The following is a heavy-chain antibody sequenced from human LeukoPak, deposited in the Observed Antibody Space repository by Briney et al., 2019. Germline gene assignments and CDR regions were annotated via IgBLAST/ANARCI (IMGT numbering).Heavy chain of an antibody. CDR3: AKKRTPVAGTNYFDY. CDR2: VSAGGGNT. D-gene: IGHD6-19*01. CDR1: GFTFSSYA. Sequence: GGSLRLSCAASGFTFSSYAMSWVRQAPGKGLEWVSAVSAGGGNTYYAESVKGRFTISRDNSKNTVYLQMTSVTAEDTARYYCAKKRTPVAGTNYFDYWGQGILVTVSS. V-gene: IGHV3-23*01. J-gene: IGHJ4*02.